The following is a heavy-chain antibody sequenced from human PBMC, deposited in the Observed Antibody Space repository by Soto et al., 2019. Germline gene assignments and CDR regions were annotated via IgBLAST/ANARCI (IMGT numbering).Heavy chain of an antibody. V-gene: IGHV1-8*01. CDR1: GYTFTEYD. J-gene: IGHJ4*02. D-gene: IGHD1-1*01. CDR2: VSPENKNT. CDR3: EVTTGY. Sequence: ASVKVSCKTSGYTFTEYDINWVRQAPGQGPEYMGWVSPENKNTGYAPQFRGRVSMTTDTTISTAYLEVTNLTYEDTAVYYCEVTTGYWGQGTMVTVSS.